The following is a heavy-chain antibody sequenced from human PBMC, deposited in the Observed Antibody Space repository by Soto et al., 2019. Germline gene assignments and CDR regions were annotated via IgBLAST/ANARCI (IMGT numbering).Heavy chain of an antibody. CDR1: GGSISSGDYY. J-gene: IGHJ6*02. CDR2: IYYSGST. V-gene: IGHV4-30-4*01. CDR3: ARAPAALYYCYGMDV. Sequence: QVQVQESGPGLVKPSQTLSLTCTVSGGSISSGDYYWSWIRQPPGKGLEWIGCIYYSGSTYYNPSLKSRLTISLDTSKNQFSLKLSSVTAADTAMYYCARAPAALYYCYGMDVWGQGTTVTVSS. D-gene: IGHD2-2*01.